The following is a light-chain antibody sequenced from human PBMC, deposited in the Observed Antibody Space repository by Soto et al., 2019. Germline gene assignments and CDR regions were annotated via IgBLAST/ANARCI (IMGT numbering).Light chain of an antibody. CDR1: QSVSSNY. V-gene: IGKV3-11*01. CDR2: DAS. J-gene: IGKJ4*01. CDR3: QQRSNWPPGT. Sequence: EIVLTQSPGTLSLSPGERATLSCRASQSVSSNYLAWYQQKPGQAPRLLIYDASNRATGIPARFSGSGSGTDFTLTISSLEPEDFAVYYCQQRSNWPPGTFGGGTKVEIK.